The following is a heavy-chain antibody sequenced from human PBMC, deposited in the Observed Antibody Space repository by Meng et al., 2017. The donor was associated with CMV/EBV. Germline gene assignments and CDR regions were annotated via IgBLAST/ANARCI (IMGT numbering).Heavy chain of an antibody. CDR3: TRDAHLTTVTPNWFDP. V-gene: IGHV1-2*02. D-gene: IGHD4-17*01. Sequence: VRVVQAAAETRKPGASVKVSCKASGATFTDYYIHWVRQAPGQGLEWMGCINPNSGDTNYAQKFQGRVTMTRDTSISTAYMELSRLRSDDTAVYYCTRDAHLTTVTPNWFDPWGQGTLVTVSS. J-gene: IGHJ5*02. CDR2: INPNSGDT. CDR1: GATFTDYY.